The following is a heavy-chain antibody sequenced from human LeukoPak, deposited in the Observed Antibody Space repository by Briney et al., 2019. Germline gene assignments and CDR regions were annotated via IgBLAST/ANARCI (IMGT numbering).Heavy chain of an antibody. CDR2: ISSGSDYI. Sequence: KTGGSLRLSCAASGFTFSTYSMNWVRQAPGKGLEWVSSISSGSDYIYYADSVKGRFTISRDNAKNSLYLQINSLRAEDTAVYYCARGQGSEAVAGDSDYWGQGTLVTVSS. CDR3: ARGQGSEAVAGDSDY. CDR1: GFTFSTYS. J-gene: IGHJ4*02. D-gene: IGHD6-19*01. V-gene: IGHV3-21*01.